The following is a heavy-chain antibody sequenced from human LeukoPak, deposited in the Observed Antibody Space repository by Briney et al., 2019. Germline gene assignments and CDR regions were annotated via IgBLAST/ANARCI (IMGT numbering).Heavy chain of an antibody. D-gene: IGHD6-19*01. V-gene: IGHV3-74*01. CDR2: INSDGSST. CDR1: GFTFSSYW. CDR3: AREGSVGWYYYFDY. J-gene: IGHJ4*02. Sequence: GGSLRLSCAASGFTFSSYWMHWVRQAPGNGLVWVSRINSDGSSTSYADSVKGRFTISRDNAKNTLYLQMNSLRAEDTAVYYCAREGSVGWYYYFDYWGQGTLVTVSS.